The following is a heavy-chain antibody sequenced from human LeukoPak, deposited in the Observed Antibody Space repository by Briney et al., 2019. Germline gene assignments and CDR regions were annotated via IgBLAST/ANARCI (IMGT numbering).Heavy chain of an antibody. CDR3: ARNIVIYSNWFDP. Sequence: PSETLSLTCTVSGGSLSSYYWSWLRQPPGKGLEWIGYIYYSGSTNYNPSLKSRVTISVDTSKNQFSLKLSSVTAADTAVYYCARNIVIYSNWFDPWGQRTLVTVSS. D-gene: IGHD2/OR15-2a*01. CDR1: GGSLSSYY. J-gene: IGHJ5*02. CDR2: IYYSGST. V-gene: IGHV4-59*01.